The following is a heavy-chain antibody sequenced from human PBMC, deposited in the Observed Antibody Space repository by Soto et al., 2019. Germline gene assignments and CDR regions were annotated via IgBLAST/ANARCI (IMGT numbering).Heavy chain of an antibody. J-gene: IGHJ6*04. CDR3: AREGSVGVVVLGV. V-gene: IGHV1-3*01. Sequence: ASVKVSCKASGYTFTSYAMHWVRQAPGQRLEWMGWINAGNGNTKYSQKFQGRVTITRDTSASTAYMVLSSLRSQDTAVHYSAREGSVGVVVLGVWGKGPRVTVPS. D-gene: IGHD2-15*01. CDR2: INAGNGNT. CDR1: GYTFTSYA.